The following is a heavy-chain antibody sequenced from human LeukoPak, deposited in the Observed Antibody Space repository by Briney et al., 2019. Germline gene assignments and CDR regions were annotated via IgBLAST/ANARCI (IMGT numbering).Heavy chain of an antibody. Sequence: ASVKVSCKVSGYTLTELSMHWVRQAPGKGLEWMGGFDPEDGETIYAQNFQGRVTMTRDMSTSTVYMELSSLKSEDTAVYYCARGSSRSPRDAFDIWGQGTMVTVSS. CDR2: FDPEDGET. J-gene: IGHJ3*02. V-gene: IGHV1-24*01. CDR1: GYTLTELS. CDR3: ARGSSRSPRDAFDI.